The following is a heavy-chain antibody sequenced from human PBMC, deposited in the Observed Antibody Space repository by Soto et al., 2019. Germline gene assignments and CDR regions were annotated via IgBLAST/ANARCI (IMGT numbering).Heavy chain of an antibody. J-gene: IGHJ6*02. CDR1: GFTFDDYA. V-gene: IGHV3-9*01. CDR3: AASRGYDSSGYSGYYYGIDV. Sequence: EVQLVESGGGLVQPGRSLRLSCAASGFTFDDYAMHWVRQAPGRGLEWVSGITWNSDKIGYADSVKGRFSISRDNAKNSLYLQMNSLRADDTALYYCAASRGYDSSGYSGYYYGIDVWGQGTTVTVSS. D-gene: IGHD3-22*01. CDR2: ITWNSDKI.